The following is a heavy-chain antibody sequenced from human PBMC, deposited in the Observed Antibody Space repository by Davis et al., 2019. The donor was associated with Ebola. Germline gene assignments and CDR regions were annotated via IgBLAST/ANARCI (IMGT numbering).Heavy chain of an antibody. CDR3: AREGYCSGGSYYEGYFDY. V-gene: IGHV1-18*01. CDR2: ISAYNGNT. CDR1: GYTFTSYG. J-gene: IGHJ4*02. D-gene: IGHD2-15*01. Sequence: ASVKVSCKASGYTFTSYGISWVRQAPGQGLEWMGWISAYNGNTNYAQKLQGRVTMTTDTSTSTAYMELRSLRSDDTAVYYCAREGYCSGGSYYEGYFDYWGQGTLVTVSS.